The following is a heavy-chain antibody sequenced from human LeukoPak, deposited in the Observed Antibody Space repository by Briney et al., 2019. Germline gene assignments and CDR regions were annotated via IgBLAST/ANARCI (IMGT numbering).Heavy chain of an antibody. D-gene: IGHD1-14*01. CDR3: ARATTASARDH. Sequence: AGGSLRPSCAASGFDFRAYWMSWARQAPGKGLEWVASLNQDADREYYVDSVKGRFTISRDNAKNSLYLQMDSLRVEDTAVYYCARATTASARDHWGQGTLVTVSS. CDR2: LNQDADRE. V-gene: IGHV3-7*01. CDR1: GFDFRAYW. J-gene: IGHJ4*02.